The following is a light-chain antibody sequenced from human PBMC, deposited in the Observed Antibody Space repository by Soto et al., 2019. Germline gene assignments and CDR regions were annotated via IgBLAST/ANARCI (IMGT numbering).Light chain of an antibody. CDR3: QQYGSSPLT. CDR1: QSVSSSN. J-gene: IGKJ4*01. V-gene: IGKV3-20*01. Sequence: LTQSPCTLSLSPGERATLSCRASQSVSSSNSAWYQQKPGQPPRLLIYGASSRATGIPDRFSGSGSGTDFTLTISRLEPEDFAVYFCQQYGSSPLTFGGGTKVDI. CDR2: GAS.